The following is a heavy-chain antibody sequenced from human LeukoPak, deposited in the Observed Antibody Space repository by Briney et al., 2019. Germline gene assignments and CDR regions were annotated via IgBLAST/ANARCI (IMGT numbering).Heavy chain of an antibody. J-gene: IGHJ6*03. Sequence: SSETLSLTCTVSGGSISSSSYYWGWIRQPPGKGLEWIGEINHSGSTNYNPSLKSRVTISVDTSKNQFSLKLSSVTAADTAVYYCARMHSSRPYYYYYYMDVWGKGTTVTVSS. D-gene: IGHD6-13*01. V-gene: IGHV4-39*07. CDR2: INHSGST. CDR3: ARMHSSRPYYYYYYMDV. CDR1: GGSISSSSYY.